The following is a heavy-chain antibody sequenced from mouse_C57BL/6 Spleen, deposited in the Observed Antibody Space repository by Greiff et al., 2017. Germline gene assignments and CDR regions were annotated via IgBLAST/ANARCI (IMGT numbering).Heavy chain of an antibody. D-gene: IGHD3-1*01. CDR1: GYSITSGYD. V-gene: IGHV3-1*01. Sequence: DVKLVESGPGMVKPSQSLSLTCTVTGYSITSGYDWHWIRHFPGNKLEWMGYISYSGSTNYNPSLKSRISITHDTSKNHFFLKLNSVTTEDTATYYCARAGDAYAMDYWGQGTSVTVSS. CDR2: ISYSGST. CDR3: ARAGDAYAMDY. J-gene: IGHJ4*01.